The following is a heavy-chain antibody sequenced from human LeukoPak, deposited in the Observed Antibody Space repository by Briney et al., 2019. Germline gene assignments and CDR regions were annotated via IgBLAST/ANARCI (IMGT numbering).Heavy chain of an antibody. J-gene: IGHJ5*02. CDR3: ARLLMYYYDSSGYLGP. Sequence: SETLSLTCTVSGGSISSYYWSWIRQPPGKGLEWIGYIYYSGSTNYNPSLKGRVTISLDTSKNQFSLKLSSVTAADTAVYYCARLLMYYYDSSGYLGPWGQGTLVTVSS. CDR2: IYYSGST. V-gene: IGHV4-59*01. D-gene: IGHD3-22*01. CDR1: GGSISSYY.